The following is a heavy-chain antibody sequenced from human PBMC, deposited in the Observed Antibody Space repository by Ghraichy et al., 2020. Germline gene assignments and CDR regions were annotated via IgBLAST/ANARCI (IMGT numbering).Heavy chain of an antibody. J-gene: IGHJ4*02. Sequence: LYLTCAVSGGSISSGGYSWSWIRQPPGKGLEWIGYIYYSGSTYYNPSLKSRVTISVDTSKNQFSLKLSSVTAADTAVYYCAREGDYGDYGTFDYWGQGTLVTVSS. CDR1: GGSISSGGYS. V-gene: IGHV4-30-4*07. CDR3: AREGDYGDYGTFDY. D-gene: IGHD4-17*01. CDR2: IYYSGST.